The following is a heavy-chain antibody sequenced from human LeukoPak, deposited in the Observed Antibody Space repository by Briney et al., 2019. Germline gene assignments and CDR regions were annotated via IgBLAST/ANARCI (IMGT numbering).Heavy chain of an antibody. D-gene: IGHD4-17*01. CDR1: GGSVSSGSYY. CDR3: ARGGPYGDYVGY. CDR2: IYYSGST. J-gene: IGHJ4*02. Sequence: SETLSLTCTVSGGSVSSGSYYWSWIRQPPGKGLEWIGYIYYSGSTNYNPSLKSRVTISVDTSKNQFSLKLSSVTAADTAVYYCARGGPYGDYVGYWGQGTLVTVSS. V-gene: IGHV4-61*01.